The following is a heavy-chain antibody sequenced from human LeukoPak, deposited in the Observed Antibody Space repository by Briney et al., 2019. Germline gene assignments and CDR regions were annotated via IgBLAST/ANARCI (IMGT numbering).Heavy chain of an antibody. CDR2: IYYSGST. Sequence: SETLSLTCTVSGGSISSYYWSWIRQPPGKGLEWIGYIYYSGSTNYNPSLKSRVTISVDTSKNQFSLKLSSVTAADTAVFFCARHYYGSGSYPFDYWGQGSLVTISP. D-gene: IGHD3-10*01. CDR1: GGSISSYY. J-gene: IGHJ4*02. V-gene: IGHV4-59*08. CDR3: ARHYYGSGSYPFDY.